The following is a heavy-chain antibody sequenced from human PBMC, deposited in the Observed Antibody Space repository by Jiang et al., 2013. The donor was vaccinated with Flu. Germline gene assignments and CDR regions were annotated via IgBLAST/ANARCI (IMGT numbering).Heavy chain of an antibody. D-gene: IGHD3-22*01. V-gene: IGHV4-59*01. Sequence: GSGLVKPSETLSLTCTVSGGSISSYYWSWIRQPPGKGLEWIGYIYYSGSTNYNPSLKSRVTISVDTSKNQFSLKLSSVTAADTAVYYCARHHDSSSRRFDYWGQGTLVTVSS. CDR3: ARHHDSSSRRFDY. CDR1: GGSISSYY. J-gene: IGHJ4*02. CDR2: IYYSGST.